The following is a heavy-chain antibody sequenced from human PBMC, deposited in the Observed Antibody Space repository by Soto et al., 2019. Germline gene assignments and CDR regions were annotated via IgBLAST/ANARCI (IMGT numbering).Heavy chain of an antibody. CDR3: TPAGSSRWHDAFDI. J-gene: IGHJ3*02. CDR2: MRNKASSYAT. V-gene: IGHV3-73*01. CDR1: GFTFSASA. D-gene: IGHD6-13*01. Sequence: EVQLVESGGGLVQPGGSLKLSCTASGFTFSASAVHWVRQASGKGLEWVGRMRNKASSYATAYAASLKGRFTISREDSSNTAFLQMNSLTAEDTAVYYGTPAGSSRWHDAFDIWGQGTMVTVSS.